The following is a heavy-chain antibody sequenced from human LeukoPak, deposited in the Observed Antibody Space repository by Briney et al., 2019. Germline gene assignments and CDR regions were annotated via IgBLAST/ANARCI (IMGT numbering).Heavy chain of an antibody. CDR2: IYYSGST. D-gene: IGHD6-13*01. CDR1: GGSISSYY. CDR3: ARGGGSWLNWFDP. V-gene: IGHV4-59*01. J-gene: IGHJ5*02. Sequence: SETLSLTCTVSGGSISSYYWSWIRQPPGKGLEWIGYIYYSGSTNYNPSLKSRVTISVDTSKNQFSLKLSSVTAADTAVYYCARGGGSWLNWFDPWGQGTLVTVSS.